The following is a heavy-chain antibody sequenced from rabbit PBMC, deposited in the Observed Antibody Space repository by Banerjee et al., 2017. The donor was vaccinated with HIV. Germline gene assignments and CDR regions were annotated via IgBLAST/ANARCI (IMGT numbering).Heavy chain of an antibody. CDR1: AFSFSNKYV. Sequence: QEQLEESGGDLVKPEGSLTLTCTASAFSFSNKYVMCWVRQAPGKGLEWIACINTSSGNTVYASWVNGRFTISRSASLSTVDLKMTSLTAADTATYFCARDGYAGHGYPNLWGPGTLVTVS. J-gene: IGHJ4*01. V-gene: IGHV1S43*01. CDR3: ARDGYAGHGYPNL. CDR2: INTSSGNT. D-gene: IGHD6-1*01.